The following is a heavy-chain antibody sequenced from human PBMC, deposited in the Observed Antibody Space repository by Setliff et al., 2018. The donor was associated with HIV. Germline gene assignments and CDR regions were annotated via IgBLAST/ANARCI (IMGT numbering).Heavy chain of an antibody. D-gene: IGHD2-21*02. CDR2: MNPSGGST. Sequence: GASVKVSCKASGYTFTSYDINWVRQATGQGLEWMGWMNPSGGSTSYAQKFLGRVTMTRNTSISTAYMELRSLRSEDTAVYFCARVTPYCGGDCFDAFDIWGQGTMVTVSS. J-gene: IGHJ3*02. CDR1: GYTFTSYD. V-gene: IGHV1-8*02. CDR3: ARVTPYCGGDCFDAFDI.